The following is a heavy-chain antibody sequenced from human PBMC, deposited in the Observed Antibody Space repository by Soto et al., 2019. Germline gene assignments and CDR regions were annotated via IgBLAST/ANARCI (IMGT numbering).Heavy chain of an antibody. V-gene: IGHV1-8*01. D-gene: IGHD2-21*02. CDR2: MNPIIGTT. J-gene: IGHJ6*02. CDR3: ARARIPSVVVTAGAYYYYGMDV. CDR1: GYTFTSYD. Sequence: ASVKVSCKASGYTFTSYDINWVRQATGQGLEWMGWMNPIIGTTDYAQKFQGRVTITANESTSTAYMELSSLRSEDTAVYYCARARIPSVVVTAGAYYYYGMDVWGQGTTVTVSS.